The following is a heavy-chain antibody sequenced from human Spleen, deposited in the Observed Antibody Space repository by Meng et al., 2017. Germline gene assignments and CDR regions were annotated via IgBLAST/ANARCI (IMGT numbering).Heavy chain of an antibody. CDR3: ARGRWELLRSHYFDY. CDR2: IIPFFGTA. D-gene: IGHD1-26*01. Sequence: SVKVSCKASGTTVSRYAISGVRQAPGQGLEWMGGIIPFFGTANHAQKFQGRVTITADKCTSTAYMELNSLRDEETAVYYCARGRWELLRSHYFDYWGQGTLVTVSS. J-gene: IGHJ4*02. CDR1: GTTVSRYA. V-gene: IGHV1-69*06.